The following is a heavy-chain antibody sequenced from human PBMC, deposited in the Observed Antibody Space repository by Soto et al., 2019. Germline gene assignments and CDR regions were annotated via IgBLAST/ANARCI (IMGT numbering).Heavy chain of an antibody. J-gene: IGHJ4*02. V-gene: IGHV4-34*01. CDR1: GGSFSGYY. CDR3: ARDKSPGRFDY. CDR2: INHSGST. Sequence: QVQLQQWGAGLLKPSETLSLTCAVYGGSFSGYYWTWIRQPPGTGLEWIGEINHSGSTNYNPSLKSRVTISVGTSKNQFSLNLTSVTAADTAVYYCARDKSPGRFDYWGQGTMVSVSS.